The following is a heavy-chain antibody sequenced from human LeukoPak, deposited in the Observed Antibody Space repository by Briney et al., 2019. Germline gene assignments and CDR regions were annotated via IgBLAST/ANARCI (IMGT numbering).Heavy chain of an antibody. V-gene: IGHV3-11*06. D-gene: IGHD3-9*01. CDR3: ALIPYYDILTGSAYYFDY. Sequence: GGPLSLSCAASGFHYSDYYMSWLPQAPGRGLESGSYLSSSSSYTNYADSVRGRFTISRDNAKNSLYLQMNSLRAEDTAVYYCALIPYYDILTGSAYYFDYWGQGTLVTVSS. J-gene: IGHJ4*02. CDR1: GFHYSDYY. CDR2: LSSSSSYT.